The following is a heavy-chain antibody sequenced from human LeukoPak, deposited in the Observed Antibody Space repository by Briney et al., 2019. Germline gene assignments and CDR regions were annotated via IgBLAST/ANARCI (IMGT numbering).Heavy chain of an antibody. CDR1: GFIFSDYA. J-gene: IGHJ4*02. Sequence: HPGGSLRLSCAGSGFIFSDYAMSWVRQAPGKGLEWVSAISGSGGSTYYADSVKGRFTISRDNSKNTLYLQMNSLRAEDTAVYYCAKEDTAMVTPFDYWGQGTLVTVSS. V-gene: IGHV3-23*01. D-gene: IGHD5-18*01. CDR2: ISGSGGST. CDR3: AKEDTAMVTPFDY.